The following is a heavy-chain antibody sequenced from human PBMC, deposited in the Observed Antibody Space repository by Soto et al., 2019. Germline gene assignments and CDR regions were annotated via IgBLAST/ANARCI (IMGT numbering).Heavy chain of an antibody. CDR3: ARQIRIVVVTFFDY. CDR1: GGSISSSSYY. CDR2: IYYSGST. J-gene: IGHJ4*02. V-gene: IGHV4-39*01. D-gene: IGHD3-22*01. Sequence: QLQLQESGPGLVKPSETLSLTCTVSGGSISSSSYYWGWIRQPPGKGLEWIGSIYYSGSTYYNPSLKIRVTISVDTSKNQFSLKLSSVTAADTAVYYCARQIRIVVVTFFDYWGQGTLVTVSS.